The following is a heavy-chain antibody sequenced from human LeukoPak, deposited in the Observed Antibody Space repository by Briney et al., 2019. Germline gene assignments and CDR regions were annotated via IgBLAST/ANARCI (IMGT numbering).Heavy chain of an antibody. CDR2: ISRSSSYI. Sequence: GGSLRLSCVVSGFTFSNYSMNWVRQAPGKGLEWVSSISRSSSYIYYADSVKGRFTISRDNAKNSLYLQMNSLRAEDTAVYYCVRDYKYYFDTSGYYDTFDYWGQRTLVTVSS. V-gene: IGHV3-21*01. CDR1: GFTFSNYS. J-gene: IGHJ4*02. CDR3: VRDYKYYFDTSGYYDTFDY. D-gene: IGHD3-22*01.